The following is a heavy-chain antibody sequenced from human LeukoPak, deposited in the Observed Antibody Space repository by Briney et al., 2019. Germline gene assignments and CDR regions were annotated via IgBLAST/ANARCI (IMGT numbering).Heavy chain of an antibody. J-gene: IGHJ4*02. Sequence: GGSLRLSCAASGFTFSNYAMSWVRQAPGKGLEWVSTISSSGDNTHYADSVKGRFTISRDNSKNTLFLQMNSLGAEDTAVYYCAKRHYYASGSPLYYFDYWGQGTLVTVSS. CDR1: GFTFSNYA. D-gene: IGHD3-10*01. CDR2: ISSSGDNT. V-gene: IGHV3-23*01. CDR3: AKRHYYASGSPLYYFDY.